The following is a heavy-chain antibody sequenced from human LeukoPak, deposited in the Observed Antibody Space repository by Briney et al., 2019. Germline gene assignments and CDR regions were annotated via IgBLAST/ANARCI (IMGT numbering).Heavy chain of an antibody. Sequence: GGSLRLSCVASGFTFSGFAMIWVRQAPGKGLQWVSAISGPSSHTYYADSVKGRFTISRDNSKNSLYLQMNSLRAEDTAVYYCARDLVWFGELLPFGDYWGQGTLVTVSS. J-gene: IGHJ4*02. CDR2: ISGPSSHT. CDR1: GFTFSGFA. D-gene: IGHD3-10*01. CDR3: ARDLVWFGELLPFGDY. V-gene: IGHV3-23*01.